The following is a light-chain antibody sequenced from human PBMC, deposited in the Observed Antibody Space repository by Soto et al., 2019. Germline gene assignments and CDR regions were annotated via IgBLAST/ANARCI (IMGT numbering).Light chain of an antibody. CDR3: MQALQTPPT. Sequence: DIVMTQSPLSLPVTPGEPASISCRSSQSLLHSNGYNYLDWYLQKPGQSPQLLIYLGSNRASGVPDRFSGSGSGTDFTLKFSRVEAEDVGVYYCMQALQTPPTFGQGTKVEIK. CDR2: LGS. V-gene: IGKV2-28*01. CDR1: QSLLHSNGYNY. J-gene: IGKJ1*01.